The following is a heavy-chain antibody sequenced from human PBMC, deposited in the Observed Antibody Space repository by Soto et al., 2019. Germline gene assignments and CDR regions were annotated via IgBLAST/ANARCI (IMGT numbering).Heavy chain of an antibody. CDR2: IWYDGSNK. V-gene: IGHV3-33*01. CDR1: GFTFSSYG. J-gene: IGHJ6*03. D-gene: IGHD3-3*01. Sequence: GGSLRLSCAASGFTFSSYGMHWVRQAPGKGLEWVAVIWYDGSNKYYADSVKGRFTISRDNSKNTLYLQMNSLRAEDTAVYYCARFQEKIFGVAQEIYYMDVWGKGTTVTVSS. CDR3: ARFQEKIFGVAQEIYYMDV.